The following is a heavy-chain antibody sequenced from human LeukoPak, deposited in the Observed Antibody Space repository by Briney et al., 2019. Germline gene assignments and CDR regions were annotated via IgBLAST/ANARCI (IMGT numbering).Heavy chain of an antibody. CDR3: ARDRSPRQYYDTSDYHGAAAY. Sequence: ASVKVSCKASGYTFTSYGISWVRQAPGKGLEWMGWISAYNGYTKFAQNLQGRVAMTTDTSTSTAYMELRSLRSDDTAVYYCARDRSPRQYYDTSDYHGAAAYWGQGTLVTVSS. CDR1: GYTFTSYG. J-gene: IGHJ4*02. CDR2: ISAYNGYT. D-gene: IGHD3-22*01. V-gene: IGHV1-18*01.